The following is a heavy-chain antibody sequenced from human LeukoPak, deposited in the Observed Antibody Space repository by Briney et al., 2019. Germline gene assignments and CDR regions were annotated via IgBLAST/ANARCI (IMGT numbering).Heavy chain of an antibody. CDR2: ISGSGGST. Sequence: GGSLRLSCAASGFTFSSYAMSWVRQAPGKGLEWVSAISGSGGSTHYADSVKGRFTISRDNSKNTLYLQMISLRAEDTAVYYCAKGLAQLWFYWGQGTLVTVSS. CDR1: GFTFSSYA. CDR3: AKGLAQLWFY. V-gene: IGHV3-23*01. D-gene: IGHD5-18*01. J-gene: IGHJ4*02.